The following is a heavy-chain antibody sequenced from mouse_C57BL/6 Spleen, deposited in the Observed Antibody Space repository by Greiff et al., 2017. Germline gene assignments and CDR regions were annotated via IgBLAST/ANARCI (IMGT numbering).Heavy chain of an antibody. CDR1: GYTFTSYW. CDR3: AREGLNLFHAMDY. Sequence: QVQLKQPGAELVKPGASVKMSCKASGYTFTSYWITWVKQRPGQGLEWIGDIYPGSGSTNYNEKFKSKATLTVDTSSSTAYMQLSSLTSEDSAVYYCAREGLNLFHAMDYWGQGTSVTVSS. D-gene: IGHD1-1*01. J-gene: IGHJ4*01. CDR2: IYPGSGST. V-gene: IGHV1-55*01.